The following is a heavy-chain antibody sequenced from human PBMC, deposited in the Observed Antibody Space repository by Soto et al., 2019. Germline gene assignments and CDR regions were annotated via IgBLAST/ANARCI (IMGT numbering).Heavy chain of an antibody. CDR1: GYTFSSYG. J-gene: IGHJ4*02. CDR3: ARDSPPVDY. CDR2: ISAYNGNI. Sequence: QVQLVQSGAEVKKPGASVKVSCKASGYTFSSYGISWVRQAPGQGLEWMGWISAYNGNIKYTQKLQGRVTMTTDTSTSTAYMELRSLRSEDTAVYFWARDSPPVDYWGQGTLVTVAS. V-gene: IGHV1-18*01.